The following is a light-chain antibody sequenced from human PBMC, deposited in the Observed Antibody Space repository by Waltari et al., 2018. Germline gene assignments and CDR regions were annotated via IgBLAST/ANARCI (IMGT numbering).Light chain of an antibody. CDR2: GFS. V-gene: IGLV1-40*01. CDR1: NSNIGADFD. Sequence: QSVLTQPPSVSGAPGQIIPISCSGTNSNIGADFDFPWYQQLPGTAPKPLLLGFSNRPSGVSDRFSGFKSGASASLVITGLQAEDEADYYCQSYDTTLSAVVFGGGTRLTVL. CDR3: QSYDTTLSAVV. J-gene: IGLJ2*01.